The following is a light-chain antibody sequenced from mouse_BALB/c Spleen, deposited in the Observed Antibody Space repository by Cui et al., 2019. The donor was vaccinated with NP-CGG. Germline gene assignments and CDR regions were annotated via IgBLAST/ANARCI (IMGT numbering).Light chain of an antibody. V-gene: IGLV1*01. Sequence: QAVVTQESALTTSPGETFTLTCRSSIGAVTTNNYANWVQEKPDHLFTGLIGGTNNRAPGVPARFSGSLIGDKAALTITGAQTEDEAIYFCALWYSNHWVFGGGTKLTVL. J-gene: IGLJ1*01. CDR1: IGAVTTNNY. CDR2: GTN. CDR3: ALWYSNHWV.